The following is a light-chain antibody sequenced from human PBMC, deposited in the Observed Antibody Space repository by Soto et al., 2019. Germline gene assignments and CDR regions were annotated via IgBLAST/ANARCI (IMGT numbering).Light chain of an antibody. Sequence: EIVMTPSPATLSLSPVERATLSCRTSQSVSSSFLSWYQQKPGLAPRLLIYGASTRAPGIPARFSGSGSGTDFTLTISSLQPEDFAVYFCQQDYNLPITFGQGTRLEI. V-gene: IGKV3D-7*01. J-gene: IGKJ5*01. CDR2: GAS. CDR3: QQDYNLPIT. CDR1: QSVSSSF.